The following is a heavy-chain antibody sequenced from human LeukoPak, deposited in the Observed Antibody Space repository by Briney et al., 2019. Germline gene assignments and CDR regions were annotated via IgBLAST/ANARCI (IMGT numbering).Heavy chain of an antibody. J-gene: IGHJ4*02. CDR1: GGSFSGYY. CDR3: ASQPGWSYYGSGSYNY. D-gene: IGHD3-10*01. Sequence: SETLSLTCAVYGGSFSGYYWSWIRQPPGKGLEWIGEINHSGSTNYNPSLKSRVTISVDTSTNQFSLKLSSVTAADTAVYYCASQPGWSYYGSGSYNYWGQGTLVTVSS. CDR2: INHSGST. V-gene: IGHV4-34*01.